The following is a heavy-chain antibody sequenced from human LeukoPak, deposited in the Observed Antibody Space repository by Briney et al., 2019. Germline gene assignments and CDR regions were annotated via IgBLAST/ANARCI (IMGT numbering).Heavy chain of an antibody. J-gene: IGHJ4*02. CDR1: GFTFNNYA. CDR2: ITGSGNSI. Sequence: GGSLRLSCAASGFTFNNYAMSWVRQAPGKGLEWVAGITGSGNSINYADSVKGRFTISRDNSKNTLYLQMNSLRAEDTAVYYCAKDSRSGYYYYFDYWGQGTLVTVSS. V-gene: IGHV3-23*01. CDR3: AKDSRSGYYYYFDY. D-gene: IGHD3-3*01.